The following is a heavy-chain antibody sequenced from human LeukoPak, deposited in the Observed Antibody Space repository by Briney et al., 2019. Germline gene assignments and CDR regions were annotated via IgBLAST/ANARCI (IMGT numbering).Heavy chain of an antibody. Sequence: GGSLRLSCAVSGFTFSSYWMNWVRQAPGKGLEWVASIRQDGGEKFYVDSVKGRFTISRDNTKNSLYLQMSSLRAEDTAVYYCARDVTAAGLYFDLWGQGTLVTVSS. CDR3: ARDVTAAGLYFDL. CDR2: IRQDGGEK. D-gene: IGHD6-13*01. CDR1: GFTFSSYW. J-gene: IGHJ4*01. V-gene: IGHV3-7*01.